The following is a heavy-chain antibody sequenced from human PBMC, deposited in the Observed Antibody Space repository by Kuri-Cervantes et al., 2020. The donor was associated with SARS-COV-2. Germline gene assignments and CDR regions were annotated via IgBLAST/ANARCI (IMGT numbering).Heavy chain of an antibody. J-gene: IGHJ4*02. V-gene: IGHV4-39*01. CDR2: IYYSGST. D-gene: IGHD3-16*02. CDR1: GRSISSSSYY. Sequence: SETLSLTCTVAGRSISSSSYYWGWIRQPPGKGLEWIGSIYYSGSTYYNPSLKSRVTISVDTSKNQFSLKLSSVTAADTAVYYCASRNDMITFGGVIVMGFDYWGQGTLVTVSS. CDR3: ASRNDMITFGGVIVMGFDY.